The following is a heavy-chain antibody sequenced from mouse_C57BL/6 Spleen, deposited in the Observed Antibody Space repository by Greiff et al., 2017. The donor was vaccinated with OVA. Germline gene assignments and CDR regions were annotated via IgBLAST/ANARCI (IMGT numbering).Heavy chain of an antibody. CDR1: GFAFSNSW. V-gene: IGHV1-82*01. J-gene: IGHJ2*01. Sequence: VKLVESGPELVKPGASVKISCKASGFAFSNSWMNWVKQRPGKGLEWIGRIYPGDGDTNYDGKFKGKATLTADKSSSTAYMRLSSLTSEDSAVYFCARQIDYFDYWGQGTTLTVSS. CDR3: ARQIDYFDY. CDR2: IYPGDGDT.